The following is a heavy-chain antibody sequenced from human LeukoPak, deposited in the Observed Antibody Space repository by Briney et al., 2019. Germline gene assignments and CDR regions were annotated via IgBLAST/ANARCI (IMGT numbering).Heavy chain of an antibody. CDR3: ARDQDYAFDY. Sequence: GGSLRLSCAASGFTFSSYWMHWVRQAPGKGLEWVSYISSSSSTIDYADSVKGRFTISRDNAKNSLYLQMNSLRDEDTAVYYCARDQDYAFDYWGREPWSPSPQ. CDR1: GFTFSSYW. D-gene: IGHD4/OR15-4a*01. J-gene: IGHJ4*02. CDR2: ISSSSSTI. V-gene: IGHV3-48*02.